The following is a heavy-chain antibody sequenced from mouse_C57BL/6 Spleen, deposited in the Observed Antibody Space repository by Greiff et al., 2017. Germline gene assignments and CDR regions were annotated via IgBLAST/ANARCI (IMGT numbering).Heavy chain of an antibody. CDR1: GFTFSDYG. D-gene: IGHD2-10*01. J-gene: IGHJ3*01. Sequence: EVKLMESGGGLVKPCGSLKLSCAASGFTFSDYGMHCVRQAPEKGLEWVSYISSGSSTIYYADTVTGRFTISRDNAKNTLFLQMTSLRSEDTAMYYCAAYSFAYWGQGTLVTVSA. CDR2: ISSGSSTI. V-gene: IGHV5-17*01. CDR3: AAYSFAY.